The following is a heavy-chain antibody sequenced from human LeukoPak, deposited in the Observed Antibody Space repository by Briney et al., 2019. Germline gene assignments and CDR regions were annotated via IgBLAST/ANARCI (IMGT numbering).Heavy chain of an antibody. CDR3: ARDGIRYARDRKNWFDP. V-gene: IGHV4-39*07. Sequence: SETLSLTCTVSGGSISSSSYYWGWIRQPPGRGLEWIGSIYYSGSTYYNPSLKSRVTISVDTSKNQFSLKLSSVTAADTAVYYCARDGIRYARDRKNWFDPWGQGTLVTVSS. CDR1: GGSISSSSYY. D-gene: IGHD5-12*01. CDR2: IYYSGST. J-gene: IGHJ5*02.